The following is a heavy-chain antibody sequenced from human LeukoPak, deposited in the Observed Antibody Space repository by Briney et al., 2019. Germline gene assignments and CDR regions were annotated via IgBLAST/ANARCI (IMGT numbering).Heavy chain of an antibody. V-gene: IGHV1-46*01. Sequence: ASVKVSCKASGYTFTSYYMHWVRQAPGQGLEWMGIINPSGGSTSYAQKFQGRVTMTRDTSTSTVYMELSSLRSEDTAVYYCARARTYYYDSSGDAFDIWGQGTMVTVSS. J-gene: IGHJ3*02. CDR3: ARARTYYYDSSGDAFDI. D-gene: IGHD3-22*01. CDR1: GYTFTSYY. CDR2: INPSGGST.